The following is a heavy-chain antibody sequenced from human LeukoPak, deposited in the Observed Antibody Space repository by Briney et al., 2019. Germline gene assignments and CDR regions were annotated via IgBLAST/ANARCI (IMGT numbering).Heavy chain of an antibody. CDR1: GFSFSGYW. V-gene: IGHV3-7*01. CDR3: ARASGYTSGWYDDAFDI. D-gene: IGHD6-19*01. Sequence: GGSLRLSCAASGFSFSGYWMTWVRQAPGKGLGWVANVKSDGSEKYYVDSVKGRFTISRDSAKNSLYLQMNSLRAEDTAVYYCARASGYTSGWYDDAFDIWGQGTMVTVSS. J-gene: IGHJ3*02. CDR2: VKSDGSEK.